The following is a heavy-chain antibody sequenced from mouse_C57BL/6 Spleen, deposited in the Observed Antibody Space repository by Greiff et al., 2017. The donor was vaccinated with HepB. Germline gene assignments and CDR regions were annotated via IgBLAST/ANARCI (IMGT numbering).Heavy chain of an antibody. Sequence: EVQVVESGGGLVKPGGSLKLSCAASGFTFSSYAMSWVRQTPEKRLEWVATISDGGSYTYYPDNVKGRFTISRDNAKNNLYLQMSHLKSEDTAMYYCARDRTDGRGFAYWGQGTLVTVSA. CDR1: GFTFSSYA. CDR3: ARDRTDGRGFAY. V-gene: IGHV5-4*01. D-gene: IGHD2-3*01. CDR2: ISDGGSYT. J-gene: IGHJ3*01.